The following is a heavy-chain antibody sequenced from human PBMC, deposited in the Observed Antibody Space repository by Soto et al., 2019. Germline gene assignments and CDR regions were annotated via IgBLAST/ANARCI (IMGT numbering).Heavy chain of an antibody. J-gene: IGHJ4*02. V-gene: IGHV4-34*01. CDR1: GGSFSSYH. CDR3: ARGYDAALAPIF. CDR2: INHLTTT. Sequence: LSLTCAVYGGSFSSYHWSWIRQTPGKGLEWIGEINHLTTTNYNPSLKSRVIISLDTPKNQFSLKLSSVTAADTAVYYCARGYDAALAPIFWGQGILVTVSS. D-gene: IGHD3-16*01.